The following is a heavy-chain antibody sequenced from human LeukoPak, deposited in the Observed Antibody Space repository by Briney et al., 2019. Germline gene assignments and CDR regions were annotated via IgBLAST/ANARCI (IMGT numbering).Heavy chain of an antibody. D-gene: IGHD3-10*01. CDR2: INHSGGT. CDR3: ATDRYYGSGSYYKFDY. CDR1: GASFSGYY. J-gene: IGHJ4*02. V-gene: IGHV4-34*01. Sequence: SETLSLTCGVSGASFSGYYWSWIRQTPGKGLEWIGEINHSGGTNSNPSLKSRVTISVDRSRKQFSLQLRSVTAEDTAVYYCATDRYYGSGSYYKFDYWGQGTLVTVSS.